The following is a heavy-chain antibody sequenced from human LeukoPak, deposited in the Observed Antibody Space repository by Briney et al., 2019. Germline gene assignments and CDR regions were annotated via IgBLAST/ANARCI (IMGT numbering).Heavy chain of an antibody. J-gene: IGHJ3*02. CDR3: ATGCTNGVCSHAFDI. D-gene: IGHD2-8*01. V-gene: IGHV1-24*01. Sequence: ASVKVSCKVSGYTLTELSMHWVRQAPGKGLEWMGGFDPEDGETIYAQKFQGRVTMTEDTSTDTAYMELSSLRSEDTAVYYCATGCTNGVCSHAFDIWGQGTMVTVSS. CDR2: FDPEDGET. CDR1: GYTLTELS.